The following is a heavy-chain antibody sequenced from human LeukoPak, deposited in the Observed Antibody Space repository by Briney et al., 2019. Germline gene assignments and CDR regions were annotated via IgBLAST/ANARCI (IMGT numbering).Heavy chain of an antibody. CDR2: IIPIFGTA. Sequence: SVKVSCKASVGTFSSYAISWVRQAPGQGLEWMGRIIPIFGTANYAQKFQGRVTITTDESTSTAYMELSSLRSEDTAVYYCARGGLGAMEYYFDYWGQGTLVTVSS. CDR3: ARGGLGAMEYYFDY. D-gene: IGHD5-18*01. J-gene: IGHJ4*02. V-gene: IGHV1-69*05. CDR1: VGTFSSYA.